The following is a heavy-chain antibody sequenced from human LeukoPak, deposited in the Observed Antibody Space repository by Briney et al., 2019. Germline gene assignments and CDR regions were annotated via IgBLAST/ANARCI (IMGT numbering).Heavy chain of an antibody. CDR3: ASSGSQTKFDY. V-gene: IGHV5-51*01. D-gene: IGHD3-10*01. Sequence: ASVKVSCKGSGYTFTTYWIGWVRQMPGKGLEWMGTIFPGDSDTAYSPSFQGHVTISADKSSSTAFLQWSSLKASDTAMYYCASSGSQTKFDYWGQGTLVTVSS. CDR1: GYTFTTYW. CDR2: IFPGDSDT. J-gene: IGHJ4*02.